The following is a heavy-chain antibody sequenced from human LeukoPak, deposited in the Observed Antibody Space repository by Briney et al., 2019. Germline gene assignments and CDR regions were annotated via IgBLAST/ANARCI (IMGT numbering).Heavy chain of an antibody. Sequence: GGSLRLSCAASGFTFSNVWMNWVRQAPGKGLQWVANILASGSPTYYADSVKGRFIISRDNSKNTVYLQMSSLRVEDTAIYYCAKDLRPDGVDNFDHWGQGILVTVSS. CDR1: GFTFSNVW. D-gene: IGHD2-8*01. J-gene: IGHJ4*02. CDR3: AKDLRPDGVDNFDH. CDR2: ILASGSPT. V-gene: IGHV3-23*01.